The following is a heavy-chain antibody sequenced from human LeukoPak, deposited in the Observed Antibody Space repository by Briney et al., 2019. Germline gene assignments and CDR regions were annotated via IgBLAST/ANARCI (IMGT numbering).Heavy chain of an antibody. CDR3: AKSPLVSGTIYFES. CDR1: GFTFSNYG. J-gene: IGHJ4*02. D-gene: IGHD6-19*01. V-gene: IGHV3-23*05. Sequence: PGGSLRLSCAASGFTFSNYGMTWLRQSPGRGLQWVSSINNSGTRTFYEDSVRGRFTISRDDSKNTIYLQMNSLRAEDTPIYYCAKSPLVSGTIYFESWGQGTLLTVSS. CDR2: INNSGTRT.